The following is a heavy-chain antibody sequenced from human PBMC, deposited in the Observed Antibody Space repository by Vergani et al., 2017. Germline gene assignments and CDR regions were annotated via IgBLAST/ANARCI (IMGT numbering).Heavy chain of an antibody. D-gene: IGHD7-27*01. CDR2: IIPILGIA. V-gene: IGHV1-69*02. CDR1: GGTFSSYT. CDR3: ERVVTGGDAFDI. Sequence: QVQLVQSGAEVKKPGSSVKVSCKASGGTFSSYTISWVRQAPGQGLEWMGRIIPILGIANYAQKFQGRVTITADKSTSTAYMELSSLRSEDTAVYYCERVVTGGDAFDIWGQGTMVTVSS. J-gene: IGHJ3*02.